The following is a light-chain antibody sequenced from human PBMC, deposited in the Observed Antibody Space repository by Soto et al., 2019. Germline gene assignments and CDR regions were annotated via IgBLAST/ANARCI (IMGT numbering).Light chain of an antibody. Sequence: QSVLTQPPSVSGAPGQRVIISCTGSSSNIAPRTDVQGYQQLPGRAPKLLIYGTNNRSSGVPDRFSGSNSVTSASLAITGFQAEDEADYYCESYDSKRWVFGGGTKLTVL. CDR1: SSNIAPRTD. J-gene: IGLJ3*02. CDR2: GTN. V-gene: IGLV1-40*01. CDR3: ESYDSKRWV.